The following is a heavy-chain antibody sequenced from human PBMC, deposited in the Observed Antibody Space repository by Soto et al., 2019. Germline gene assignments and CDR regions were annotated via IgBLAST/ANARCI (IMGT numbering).Heavy chain of an antibody. CDR2: IIPIFGTA. CDR1: GGTFSSYA. V-gene: IGHV1-69*01. D-gene: IGHD2-2*01. CDR3: ARSSTIVVVPAALYDFDY. J-gene: IGHJ4*02. Sequence: QVQLVQSGAEVKKPGSSVKVSCKASGGTFSSYAISWVRQAPGQGLEWMGGIIPIFGTANYAPKFQGRVTITADESTSTAYMELSSLRSEDTAVYYCARSSTIVVVPAALYDFDYWGQGTLVTASS.